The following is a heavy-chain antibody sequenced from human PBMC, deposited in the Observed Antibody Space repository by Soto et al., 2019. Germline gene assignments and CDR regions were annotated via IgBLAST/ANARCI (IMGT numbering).Heavy chain of an antibody. CDR1: GFTFSSYS. V-gene: IGHV3-21*01. J-gene: IGHJ6*03. Sequence: PGGSLRLSCAASGFTFSSYSMNWVRQAPGKGLEWVSSISSSSSYIYYADSVKGRFTISRDNAKNSLYLQMNSLRAEDTAVYYCAREGLVVVAATNYYYYYYMDVWGKGTTVTVS. CDR3: AREGLVVVAATNYYYYYYMDV. D-gene: IGHD2-15*01. CDR2: ISSSSSYI.